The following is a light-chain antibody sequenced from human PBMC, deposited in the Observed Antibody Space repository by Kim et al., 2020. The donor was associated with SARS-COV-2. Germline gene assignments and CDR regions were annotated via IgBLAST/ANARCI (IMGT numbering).Light chain of an antibody. CDR1: NIGSKS. CDR3: QVWDSSSDHL. CDR2: YDS. Sequence: SYELTQPPSVSVAPGKTARITCGGNNIGSKSVHCYQQKPGQAPVLVIYYDSDRPSGIPERFSGSNSGNTATLTISRVEAGDEADYYCQVWDSSSDHLFGGGTKLTVL. V-gene: IGLV3-21*04. J-gene: IGLJ2*01.